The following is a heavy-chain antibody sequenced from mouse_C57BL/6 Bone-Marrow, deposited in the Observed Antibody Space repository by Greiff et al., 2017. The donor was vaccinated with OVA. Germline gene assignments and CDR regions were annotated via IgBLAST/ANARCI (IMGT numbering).Heavy chain of an antibody. CDR1: GYTFTSYW. CDR2: IHPSDSDT. D-gene: IGHD2-1*01. CDR3: AREGLYGKGAMGY. Sequence: VQLQQPGAELVKPGASVKVSCKASGYTFTSYWMHWVKQRPGQGLEWIGRIHPSDSDTNYNQKFKGKATLTVDKSSSTAYMQLSSLTSEASAVYYCAREGLYGKGAMGYWGQGTSATVSS. V-gene: IGHV1-74*01. J-gene: IGHJ4*01.